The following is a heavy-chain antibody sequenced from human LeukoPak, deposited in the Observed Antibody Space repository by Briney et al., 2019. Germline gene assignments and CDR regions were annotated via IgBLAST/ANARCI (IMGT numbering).Heavy chain of an antibody. V-gene: IGHV3-23*01. CDR1: GASFISLA. J-gene: IGHJ4*02. Sequence: GVSRTLSCAASGASFISLAMGWVRQPPGEGLEWVSAISAGGGSTCYADSMKGPFTISRGNSKNTLYLQINSLRAEDTAVYSCAKKRWLQVVDYWGQGTLVTVSS. CDR2: ISAGGGST. CDR3: AKKRWLQVVDY. D-gene: IGHD5-12*01.